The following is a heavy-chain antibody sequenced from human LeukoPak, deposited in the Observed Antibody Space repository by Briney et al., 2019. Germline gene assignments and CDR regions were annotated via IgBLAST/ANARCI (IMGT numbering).Heavy chain of an antibody. D-gene: IGHD5/OR15-5a*01. V-gene: IGHV1-18*01. CDR2: ISGYNGNT. CDR1: GYTFSSYG. J-gene: IGHJ6*02. CDR3: ARPIVSDHYFYYGMDV. Sequence: ASVKVSCKTSGYTFSSYGIHWVRQAPGQGLEWMGWISGYNGNTKYAQKFQGRVTMTTDTFTSTAYMELRSLRSDDTAVYYCARPIVSDHYFYYGMDVWGQGTTVTVSS.